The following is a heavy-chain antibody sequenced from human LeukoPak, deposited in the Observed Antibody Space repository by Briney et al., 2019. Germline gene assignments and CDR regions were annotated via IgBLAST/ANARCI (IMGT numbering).Heavy chain of an antibody. CDR1: GFTFSTYW. CDR3: ARDSSGYQ. CDR2: IKEDGSEK. Sequence: GGSPRLSCAASGFTFSTYWMSWVRQAPGKGLGWVANIKEDGSEKYYGDSVKGRFTISRDNAKNSLYLQMNSLRAEDTAVYYCARDSSGYQWGQGTLVTVSS. V-gene: IGHV3-7*01. J-gene: IGHJ4*02. D-gene: IGHD3-22*01.